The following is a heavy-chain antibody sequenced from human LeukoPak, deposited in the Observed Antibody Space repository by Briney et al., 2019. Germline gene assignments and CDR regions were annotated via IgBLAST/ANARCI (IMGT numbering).Heavy chain of an antibody. J-gene: IGHJ5*02. CDR3: AKDNYYYDSSGYSLGWFDP. CDR1: GFTFDDYA. CDR2: ISWNSGSI. D-gene: IGHD3-22*01. V-gene: IGHV3-9*01. Sequence: GRSLRLSCAASGFTFDDYAMHWVRQAPGKGLEWVSGISWNSGSIGYADFVKGRFTISRDNAKNSLYLQMNSLRAEDTALYYCAKDNYYYDSSGYSLGWFDPWGQGTLVTVSS.